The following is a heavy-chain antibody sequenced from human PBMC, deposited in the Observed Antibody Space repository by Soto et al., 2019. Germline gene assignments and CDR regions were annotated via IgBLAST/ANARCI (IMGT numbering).Heavy chain of an antibody. CDR3: AKRGSGSQFDY. V-gene: IGHV3-23*01. Sequence: EVPLLKSGGGLVQPGGSLRLSCAASGFTFSSYAMSWVRQAPGKGLEWVSVISGSGDSTYYADSVKGRFTISRDNSKNTLYLQMYSLRADDTAVYYCAKRGSGSQFDYWGQGTLVTVSS. CDR1: GFTFSSYA. J-gene: IGHJ4*02. D-gene: IGHD1-26*01. CDR2: ISGSGDST.